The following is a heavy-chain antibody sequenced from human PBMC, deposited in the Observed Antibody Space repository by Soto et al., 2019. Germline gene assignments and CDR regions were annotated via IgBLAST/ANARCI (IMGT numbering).Heavy chain of an antibody. CDR2: IIHIFGTA. J-gene: IGHJ1*01. V-gene: IGHV1-69*01. CDR3: ARDVVYRGGWAIYFQH. Sequence: QVQLVQSGAEVKKPGSSVKVSCKAAGGTFSSYAISWVRQAPGQGLEWMGGIIHIFGTANYAQKFQGRVTITADDSTSTAYKELSSLRSEDTAVYYCARDVVYRGGWAIYFQHWGQGTLVTVSS. D-gene: IGHD2-15*01. CDR1: GGTFSSYA.